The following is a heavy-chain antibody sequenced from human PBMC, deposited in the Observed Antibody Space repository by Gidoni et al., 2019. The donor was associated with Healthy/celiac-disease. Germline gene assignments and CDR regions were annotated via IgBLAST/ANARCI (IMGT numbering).Heavy chain of an antibody. CDR1: GGTFSSYA. CDR2: IIPIFGTA. J-gene: IGHJ6*02. CDR3: ARDREEVTTLLIYYYYGMDV. V-gene: IGHV1-69*01. D-gene: IGHD4-17*01. Sequence: QVQLVQSGAEVTKPGSSVQVSCKASGGTFSSYAISWVRQAPGQGLEWMGGIIPIFGTANYAQKFQGRVTITADESTSTAYMELSSLRSEDTAVYYCARDREEVTTLLIYYYYGMDVWGQGTTVTVSS.